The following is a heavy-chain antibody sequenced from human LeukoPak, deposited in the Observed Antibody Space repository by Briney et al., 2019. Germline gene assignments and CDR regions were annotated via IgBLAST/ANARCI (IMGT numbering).Heavy chain of an antibody. CDR1: GGSISSGSYY. J-gene: IGHJ3*02. Sequence: PSETLSLTCTVSGGSISSGSYYWSWIRQPAGKGLEWIGRIYTSGSTNYNPSLKSRVTISVDTSKNQFTLKLSSVTAADTAVYYCARESGIVVVTAILTDAFDIWGQGTMVTVSS. CDR3: ARESGIVVVTAILTDAFDI. D-gene: IGHD2-21*02. V-gene: IGHV4-61*02. CDR2: IYTSGST.